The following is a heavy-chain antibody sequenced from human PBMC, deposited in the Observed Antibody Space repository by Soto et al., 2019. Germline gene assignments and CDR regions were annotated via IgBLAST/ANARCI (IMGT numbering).Heavy chain of an antibody. CDR3: VRRFRSGNSCRFNWFDP. CDR1: GYRFANYW. J-gene: IGHJ5*02. CDR2: VSPDDSTT. D-gene: IGHD2-2*01. Sequence: XECLRVSGECSGYRFANYWIGLVLQMPGKGLEWMGIVSPDDSTTTYSQSFQGQVIISADKSVRSAYLQWSSLKDSDTATYYCVRRFRSGNSCRFNWFDPCGQGTLVTVSS. V-gene: IGHV5-51*01.